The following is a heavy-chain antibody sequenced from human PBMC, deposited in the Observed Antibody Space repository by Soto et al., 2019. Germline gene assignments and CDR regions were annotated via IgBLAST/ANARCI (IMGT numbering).Heavy chain of an antibody. D-gene: IGHD6-19*01. V-gene: IGHV1-69*13. CDR3: ARSEEQWPFDY. J-gene: IGHJ4*02. Sequence: GASVKVSCKASGGTFSSYSISWVLQAPGQGLEWMGGIIPIFGTANYAQKFQGRVTITADESTSTAYMELSSLRSEDTAVYYCARSEEQWPFDYWGQGTLVTVSS. CDR1: GGTFSSYS. CDR2: IIPIFGTA.